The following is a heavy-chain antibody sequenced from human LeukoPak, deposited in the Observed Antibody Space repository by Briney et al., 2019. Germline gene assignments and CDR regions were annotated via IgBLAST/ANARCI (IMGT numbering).Heavy chain of an antibody. J-gene: IGHJ4*02. D-gene: IGHD3-10*01. Sequence: SETLSLTCAVSGGSISSGGYSWSWIRPPPGKGLEWIGYIYHSGSTYYNPSLKSRVTISVDRSKNQFSLKLSSVTAADTAVYYCAREIGGSGSFDYWGQGTLVTVSS. CDR2: IYHSGST. V-gene: IGHV4-30-2*01. CDR3: AREIGGSGSFDY. CDR1: GGSISSGGYS.